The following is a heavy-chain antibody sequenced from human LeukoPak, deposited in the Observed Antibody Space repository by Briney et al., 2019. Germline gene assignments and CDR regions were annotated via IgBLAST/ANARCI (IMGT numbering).Heavy chain of an antibody. V-gene: IGHV3-48*02. CDR2: ISYSSTTI. CDR1: GFNFSTHS. CDR3: ARVGAEAGSHAYYYYGLDV. Sequence: GMSLRLSCITSGFNFSTHSMNWVRQAPGKGLEWISYISYSSTTIYYADSVKGRFTISRDNAKTSLSLQMNSLRDEDTAVYYCARVGAEAGSHAYYYYGLDVWGQGTTVTVSS. J-gene: IGHJ6*02. D-gene: IGHD6-19*01.